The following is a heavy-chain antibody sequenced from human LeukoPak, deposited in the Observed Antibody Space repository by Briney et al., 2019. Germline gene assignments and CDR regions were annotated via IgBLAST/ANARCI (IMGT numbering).Heavy chain of an antibody. Sequence: SGGSLRLSCAASGFTFSNYDMSWVRQAPGKGLEWASTISGSGSATYNAGSVKGRFTTSRDNSNNTLYLQMNSLRAEDTAVYYCAKTEAPAAIRAGSDYWGQGTLVTVSS. J-gene: IGHJ4*02. CDR1: GFTFSNYD. CDR2: ISGSGSAT. D-gene: IGHD2-2*02. CDR3: AKTEAPAAIRAGSDY. V-gene: IGHV3-23*01.